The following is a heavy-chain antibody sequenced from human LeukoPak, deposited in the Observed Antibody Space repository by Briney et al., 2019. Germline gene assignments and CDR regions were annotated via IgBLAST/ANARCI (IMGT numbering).Heavy chain of an antibody. CDR2: IKLDGSEK. V-gene: IGHV3-7*01. CDR1: GFTFSSYW. J-gene: IGHJ3*02. D-gene: IGHD5-18*01. CDR3: ARARSSYGYGDAFDI. Sequence: PGGSLRLSCAASGFTFSSYWMSWVRQAPGKGLEWAANIKLDGSEKYYVDSVKGRFTISRDNAKKSLYLQMNSLRAEDTAVYYCARARSSYGYGDAFDIWGQGTMVTVSS.